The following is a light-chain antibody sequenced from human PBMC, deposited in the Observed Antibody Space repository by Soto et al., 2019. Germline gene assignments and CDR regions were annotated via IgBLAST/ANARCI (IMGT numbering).Light chain of an antibody. V-gene: IGLV2-23*01. CDR2: EGT. CDR1: SSDVGTYVL. Sequence: QSVLAQPASVSGSPGQSITVSCTVPSSDVGTYVLVSWYQQHPGRPPKPIIFEGTKRPSGLSNRFSGSQSGNTASLTISGLQAEDEADYYCCSYAGSTTSYVFGPGTKVTVL. J-gene: IGLJ1*01. CDR3: CSYAGSTTSYV.